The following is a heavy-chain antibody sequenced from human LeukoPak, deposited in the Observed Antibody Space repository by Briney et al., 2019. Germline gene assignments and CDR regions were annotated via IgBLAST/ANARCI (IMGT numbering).Heavy chain of an antibody. CDR1: GFTFSNYA. D-gene: IGHD5-24*01. J-gene: IGHJ4*02. V-gene: IGHV3-23*01. CDR3: AKVGSGYNWYYFDY. CDR2: ISGNSGDT. Sequence: GGSLRLSCAASGFTFSNYAMSWVRQALGKGLEWVSAISGNSGDTYYADSVKGRFTISRDNSKNTLYLQMTSLRAEDTAVYICAKVGSGYNWYYFDYWGQGTLVTVSS.